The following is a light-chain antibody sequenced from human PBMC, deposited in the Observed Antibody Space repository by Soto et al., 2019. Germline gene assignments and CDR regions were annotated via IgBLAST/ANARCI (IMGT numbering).Light chain of an antibody. CDR2: EVS. CDR1: SSDVGGYNY. Sequence: QSALTQPASVSGSPGQSITISCTGTSSDVGGYNYVSWYQQHPGKAPKLMIYEVSNRPSGVSNRFSGSKSGNTASLTISGLQAEDKADYYCSSYTSSSTFYVFGTGTKLTVL. J-gene: IGLJ1*01. CDR3: SSYTSSSTFYV. V-gene: IGLV2-14*01.